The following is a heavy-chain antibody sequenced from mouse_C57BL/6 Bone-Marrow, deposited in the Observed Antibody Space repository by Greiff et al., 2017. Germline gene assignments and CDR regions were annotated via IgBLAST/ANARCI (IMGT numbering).Heavy chain of an antibody. J-gene: IGHJ4*01. CDR3: ARRHAMDY. CDR2: ISNGGGST. CDR1: GFTFSDYY. Sequence: EVKVEESGGGLVQPGGSLKLSCAASGFTFSDYYMYWVRQTPEKRLEWVAYISNGGGSTYYPDTVKGRFTISRDNAKNTLYLQMSRLKSEDTAMYYCARRHAMDYWGQGTRV. V-gene: IGHV5-12*01.